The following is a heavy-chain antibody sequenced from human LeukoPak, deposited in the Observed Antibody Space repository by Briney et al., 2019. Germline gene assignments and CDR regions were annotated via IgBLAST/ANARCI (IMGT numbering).Heavy chain of an antibody. CDR1: GFPFSTYG. CDR3: ARASGSYDY. V-gene: IGHV3-33*01. Sequence: GGSLRLSCAASGFPFSTYGMHWVRQAPRKGLEWVAVIWYDGGTKYYADSVKGRFTISRDNSKNTLYLQMNSLRPEDTAVYYCARASGSYDYWGQGTLVTVSS. J-gene: IGHJ4*02. D-gene: IGHD1-26*01. CDR2: IWYDGGTK.